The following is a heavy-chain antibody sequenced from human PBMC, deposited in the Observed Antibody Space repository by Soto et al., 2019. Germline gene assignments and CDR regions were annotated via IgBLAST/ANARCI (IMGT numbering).Heavy chain of an antibody. CDR2: IYPGDSDT. V-gene: IGHV5-51*01. D-gene: IGHD1-7*01. CDR1: GYSFSTYW. J-gene: IGHJ4*02. Sequence: GESLKISCKGFGYSFSTYWIGWVRQMPGKGLEWMGIIYPGDSDTRYSPSFQGQVTISRDNSKNTLYLQMNSLRAEDTAVYYCAKVLWNYEDYFDYWGQGTLVTVSS. CDR3: AKVLWNYEDYFDY.